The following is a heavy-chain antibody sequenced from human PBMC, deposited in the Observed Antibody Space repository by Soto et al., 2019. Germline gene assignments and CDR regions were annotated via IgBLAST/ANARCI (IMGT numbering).Heavy chain of an antibody. D-gene: IGHD1-26*01. CDR2: IRPGGDST. CDR3: TTHEEGAPWAGGFDS. Sequence: GGSLRLSCVASGFRFRTRAMSWVRQAPGKGLEWVASIRPGGDSTYYADSVKGRFAVSRDNSNVTLYLQMDSLRVEDTAIYYCTTHEEGAPWAGGFDSWGQGTLVTVSS. J-gene: IGHJ5*01. CDR1: GFRFRTRA. V-gene: IGHV3-23*01.